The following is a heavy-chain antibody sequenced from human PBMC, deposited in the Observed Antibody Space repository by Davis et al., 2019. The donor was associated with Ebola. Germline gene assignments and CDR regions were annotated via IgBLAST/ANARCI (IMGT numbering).Heavy chain of an antibody. V-gene: IGHV3-74*01. CDR3: ASYVVG. CDR1: GFTFSDNW. CDR2: INRDGTTK. J-gene: IGHJ4*02. D-gene: IGHD2-15*01. Sequence: GESLKISCRVSGFTFSDNWMSWVRQVPGKGLIWVSSINRDGTTKTYADSVKGRFTVSRDNAKSMLYLQMSSLRVEDAAVYYCASYVVGWGRGTLVTVSS.